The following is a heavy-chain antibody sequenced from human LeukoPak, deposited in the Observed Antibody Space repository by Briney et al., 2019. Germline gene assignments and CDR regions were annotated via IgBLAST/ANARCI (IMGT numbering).Heavy chain of an antibody. D-gene: IGHD3-22*01. V-gene: IGHV3-23*01. J-gene: IGHJ4*02. CDR3: AKRNYYDSRGYYEYYFDD. CDR2: ITASGATT. Sequence: GGSLRLSCAASGFTLSSCAMTCVRQAPGKGLEWVSGITASGATTYYADSVKGRFTISRDNSKNTLYLQMNSLRVEDTAVYYCAKRNYYDSRGYYEYYFDDWGQGTLVTVSS. CDR1: GFTLSSCA.